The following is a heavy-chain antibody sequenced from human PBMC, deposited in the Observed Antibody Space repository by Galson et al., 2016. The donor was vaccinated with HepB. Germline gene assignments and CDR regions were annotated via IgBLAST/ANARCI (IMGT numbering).Heavy chain of an antibody. D-gene: IGHD3-22*01. CDR2: ISYDGSDK. CDR1: GFTFSSYA. Sequence: SLRLSCAASGFTFSSYAMHWVRQAPGKGLEWVAVISYDGSDKDYADSVKGRFTISRDNSRNTLHLQMNILRAEDTAVYYCARVMAMIVVDDTFDIWGQGTMVTVSS. CDR3: ARVMAMIVVDDTFDI. V-gene: IGHV3-30*04. J-gene: IGHJ3*02.